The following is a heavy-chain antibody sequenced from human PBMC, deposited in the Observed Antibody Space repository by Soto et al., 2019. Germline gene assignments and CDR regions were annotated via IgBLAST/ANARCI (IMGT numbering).Heavy chain of an antibody. CDR3: ARRVDP. CDR1: GWSFSSGGYY. CDR2: IFYSGTT. Sequence: SETPSLTSTFSGWSFSSGGYYWSWIRQHPGKGLEWIGYIFYSGTTYYNPSLKSRVTISVDTSKNQFSLKLSSVTAADTAVYYCARRVDPWGQGTLVTVSS. J-gene: IGHJ5*02. V-gene: IGHV4-31*03.